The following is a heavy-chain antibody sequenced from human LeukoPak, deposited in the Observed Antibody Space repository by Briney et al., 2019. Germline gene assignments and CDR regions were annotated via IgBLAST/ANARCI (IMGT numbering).Heavy chain of an antibody. CDR2: ISADNDNT. Sequence: ASVKVSCKASAYTFTDYAITWVRQAPGQGLEWVGWISADNDNTYYAQKFQGRVTMSTDTSTSTAYMELRTLRSDDTAVYYCARVGGYYYGSGSHDYYFEYWAREPWSPSPQ. V-gene: IGHV1-18*01. CDR1: AYTFTDYA. J-gene: IGHJ4*02. D-gene: IGHD3-10*01. CDR3: ARVGGYYYGSGSHDYYFEY.